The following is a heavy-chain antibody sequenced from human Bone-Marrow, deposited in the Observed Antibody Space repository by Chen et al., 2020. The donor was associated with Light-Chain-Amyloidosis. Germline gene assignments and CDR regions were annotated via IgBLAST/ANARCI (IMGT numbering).Heavy chain of an antibody. CDR2: ITPDGTRV. Sequence: DVQLLESGGGLVQPGGSLRLSCAASGFTFRTSWMHWVRQAPGKGLVWVSRITPDGTRVDCADSVRGRFTISRDDAKSTVYLQVNSLRAEDTAVYYCSREFTGYDDYWGQGTLVTVSS. CDR1: GFTFRTSW. CDR3: SREFTGYDDY. D-gene: IGHD5-12*01. V-gene: IGHV3-74*01. J-gene: IGHJ4*02.